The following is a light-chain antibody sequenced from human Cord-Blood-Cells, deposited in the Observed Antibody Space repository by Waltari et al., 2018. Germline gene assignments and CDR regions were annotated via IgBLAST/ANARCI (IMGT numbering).Light chain of an antibody. Sequence: QSALTQPASVSGSPGQSITISCTGTSRDVGSYNLVSWYQQHPGKAPKLMIYEVSKRPSGVSNRCSGSKSGNTASLTISGLRAEDEADYYCCSYAGSWVFGGGTKLTVL. J-gene: IGLJ3*02. CDR3: CSYAGSWV. CDR2: EVS. V-gene: IGLV2-23*02. CDR1: SRDVGSYNL.